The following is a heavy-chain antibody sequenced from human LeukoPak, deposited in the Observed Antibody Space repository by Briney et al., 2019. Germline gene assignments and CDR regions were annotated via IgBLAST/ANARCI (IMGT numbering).Heavy chain of an antibody. CDR1: GFTFSSYE. CDR2: ISSSGSTI. D-gene: IGHD6-19*01. CDR3: ARDGGSAWFFRY. Sequence: PGGSLRLSCAASGFTFSSYEMNWVRQAPGKGLEWVSYISSSGSTIYYADSVKGRFTISRDNAKNSLYLQMNSLRVEDTAVYYCARDGGSAWFFRYWGQGTLVTVSS. J-gene: IGHJ4*02. V-gene: IGHV3-48*03.